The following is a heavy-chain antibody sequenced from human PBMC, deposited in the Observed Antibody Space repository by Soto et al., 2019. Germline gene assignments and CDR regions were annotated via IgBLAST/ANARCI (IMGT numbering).Heavy chain of an antibody. V-gene: IGHV3-7*03. J-gene: IGHJ6*02. CDR1: GFTFSSYW. D-gene: IGHD5-12*01. CDR3: VTSVRGYNANGDL. Sequence: VQLVESGGDLVQPGGSLRLSCVGSGFTFSSYWMGWVRQTPGKGLEWVATIKADGTEKYYVDSVKGRFTFSRDNAKTSVYLEMNSLRAEDTAVYSCVTSVRGYNANGDLWGQGTTVTVSS. CDR2: IKADGTEK.